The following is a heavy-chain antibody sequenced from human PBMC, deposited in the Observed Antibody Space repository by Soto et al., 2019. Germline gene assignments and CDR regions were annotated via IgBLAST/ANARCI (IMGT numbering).Heavy chain of an antibody. CDR1: GGSIISYY. CDR2: IYYSGST. Sequence: SETLSLTCTVSGGSIISYYWSWIRQPPGKGLEWIGYIYYSGSTNYNPSLKSRVTISVDTSKNQFSLKLSSVTAADTAVYYCARVIGGYDYYYYYGMDVWGQGTTVTLS. J-gene: IGHJ6*02. V-gene: IGHV4-59*12. CDR3: ARVIGGYDYYYYYGMDV. D-gene: IGHD5-12*01.